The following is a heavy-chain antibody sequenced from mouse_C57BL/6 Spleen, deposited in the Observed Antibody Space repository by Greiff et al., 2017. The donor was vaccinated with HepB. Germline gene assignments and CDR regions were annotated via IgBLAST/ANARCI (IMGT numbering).Heavy chain of an antibody. CDR1: GYTFTSYW. Sequence: QVQLQQPGAELVRPGSSVKLSCKASGYTFTSYWLHWVKQRPIQGLECIGNIDPSDSETHYNQKFKDKATLTVDKSSSTAYMQLSSLTSEDSAVYDSARRDYYGSSSAWFAYWGQGTLVTVSA. CDR3: ARRDYYGSSSAWFAY. D-gene: IGHD1-1*01. J-gene: IGHJ3*01. CDR2: IDPSDSET. V-gene: IGHV1-52*01.